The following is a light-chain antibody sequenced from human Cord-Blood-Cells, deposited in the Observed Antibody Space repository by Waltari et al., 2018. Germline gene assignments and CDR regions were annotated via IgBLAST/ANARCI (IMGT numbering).Light chain of an antibody. J-gene: IGKJ3*01. CDR1: QSISSY. V-gene: IGKV1-39*01. Sequence: DIQMTQSPSSLSASVGDRVTITCRASQSISSYLNWYQQKPGKAPKLLIYAASNLQSGVPSRFSGSGSGTDFTLTISRLQPEDFATYYCQHSYSTPFTFGPGTKVDIK. CDR2: AAS. CDR3: QHSYSTPFT.